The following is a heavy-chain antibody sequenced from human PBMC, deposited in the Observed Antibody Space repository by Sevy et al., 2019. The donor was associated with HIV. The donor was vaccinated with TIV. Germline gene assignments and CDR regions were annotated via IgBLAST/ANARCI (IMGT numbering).Heavy chain of an antibody. Sequence: SGTLSLTCIVSGGSISDYYWSWIRQPPGKGPEWIGYIYYSGSTKYNPSLKSRVTISVDTSKNQFSLKLSSVTAADTAVYYCARVNYDSSGYYPTDYGMDVWGQGTTVTVSS. CDR1: GGSISDYY. CDR2: IYYSGST. V-gene: IGHV4-59*01. J-gene: IGHJ6*02. D-gene: IGHD3-22*01. CDR3: ARVNYDSSGYYPTDYGMDV.